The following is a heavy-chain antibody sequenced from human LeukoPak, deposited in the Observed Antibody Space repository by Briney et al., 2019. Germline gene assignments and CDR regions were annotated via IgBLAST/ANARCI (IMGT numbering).Heavy chain of an antibody. D-gene: IGHD6-19*01. CDR1: GYTFTSYG. V-gene: IGHV1-18*01. CDR3: ARDRAGFIAVAGTVGDY. CDR2: ISAYNGNT. J-gene: IGHJ4*02. Sequence: ASVKVSCKASGYTFTSYGISWVRQATGQGLEWMGWISAYNGNTNYAQKLQGRVTMTTDTSTSTAYMELRSLRSDDTAVYYCARDRAGFIAVAGTVGDYWGQGTLVTVSS.